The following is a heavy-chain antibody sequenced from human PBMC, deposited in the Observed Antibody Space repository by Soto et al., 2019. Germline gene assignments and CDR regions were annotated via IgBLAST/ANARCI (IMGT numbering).Heavy chain of an antibody. Sequence: ASVKVSCKASGYTFTSYGISWVRQAPGQGLEWMGWVDPNGGGSNSAQKFQGSVTMTWDTSITTAYLDLTRLTTNDTATYFCATWVDYGDFEGFDFWGQGTLLTVSS. J-gene: IGHJ4*02. CDR1: GYTFTSYG. CDR3: ATWVDYGDFEGFDF. D-gene: IGHD4-17*01. CDR2: VDPNGGGS. V-gene: IGHV1-2*04.